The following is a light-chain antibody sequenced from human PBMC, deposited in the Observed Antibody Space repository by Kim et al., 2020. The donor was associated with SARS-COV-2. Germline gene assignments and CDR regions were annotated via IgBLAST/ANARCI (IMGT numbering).Light chain of an antibody. V-gene: IGKV1-5*03. CDR3: QQYKSYTDT. J-gene: IGKJ2*01. CDR1: ERMSSW. Sequence: ASVGERVTITCRASERMSSWMAWYQQKPGKAPNLLIYKASSIESGVPSKYSGSGSGTEFTLTISSLQPDDFATYYCQQYKSYTDTFGQGTKLEIK. CDR2: KAS.